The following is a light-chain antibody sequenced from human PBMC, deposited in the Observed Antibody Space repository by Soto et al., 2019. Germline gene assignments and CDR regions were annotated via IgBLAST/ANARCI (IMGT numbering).Light chain of an antibody. Sequence: EIVLTQSPGTLSLSPGERATLSCRASQSVSSSYLAWYQQTPGQVPRLLIYDASTRATGIPARFSGSGSGTEFTLTISSLQSEDFAVYFCQQYNNWPPSWTFGQGTKVDIK. CDR1: QSVSSSY. J-gene: IGKJ1*01. CDR2: DAS. CDR3: QQYNNWPPSWT. V-gene: IGKV3-15*01.